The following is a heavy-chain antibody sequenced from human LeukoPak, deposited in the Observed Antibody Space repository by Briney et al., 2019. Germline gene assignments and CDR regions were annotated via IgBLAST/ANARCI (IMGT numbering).Heavy chain of an antibody. Sequence: SETLSLTCTVSGGSISSYYWSWIRQPPGKGLEWIGYIYYSGSTNYNPSLKSRVTISVDTSKNQFSLKLSSVTAADTAVYYCARGNRRYSSSWYGYWSQGTLVTVSS. CDR2: IYYSGST. V-gene: IGHV4-59*12. D-gene: IGHD6-13*01. J-gene: IGHJ4*02. CDR3: ARGNRRYSSSWYGY. CDR1: GGSISSYY.